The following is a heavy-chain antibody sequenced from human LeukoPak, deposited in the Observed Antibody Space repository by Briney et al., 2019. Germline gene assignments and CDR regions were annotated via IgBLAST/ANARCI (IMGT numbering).Heavy chain of an antibody. V-gene: IGHV3-64D*06. D-gene: IGHD5-12*01. J-gene: IGHJ4*02. CDR1: GFTFSSYA. Sequence: PGGSLRLSCSASGFTFSSYAMHWVRQAPGKGLEYVSSISSDGGSTYYADSVKGRFTISRDNSKNTPYLQMSSLRAEDTAVFYCVKRSYSGTYYYDYWGQGTLVTVSS. CDR2: ISSDGGST. CDR3: VKRSYSGTYYYDY.